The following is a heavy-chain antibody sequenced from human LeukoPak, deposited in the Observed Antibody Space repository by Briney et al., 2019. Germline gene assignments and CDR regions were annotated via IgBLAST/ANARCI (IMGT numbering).Heavy chain of an antibody. V-gene: IGHV3-53*01. D-gene: IGHD3-16*01. J-gene: IGHJ4*02. CDR2: MYTGGTT. CDR1: GFSVSGTH. Sequence: PGGSLRLSCSAPGFSVSGTHMSWVRQAPGKGLEWVSAMYTGGTTYYADSVQGRFTIYRDNSKNTLYLQMNSLRAEDTVVYYCAKDEASPGGGLASWGQGTLVSVSS. CDR3: AKDEASPGGGLAS.